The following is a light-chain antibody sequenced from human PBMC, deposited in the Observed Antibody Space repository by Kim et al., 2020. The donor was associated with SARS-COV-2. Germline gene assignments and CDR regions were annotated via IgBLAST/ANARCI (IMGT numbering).Light chain of an antibody. CDR3: SSYTSSSTYV. CDR1: SSDVGGYNY. J-gene: IGLJ1*01. Sequence: QSALTQPASVSGSPGQSITISCTGTSSDVGGYNYVSWYQQHPGKAPKVMIYDVSKRPSGVSNRFSGSKSGNTASLTISGLQAEDEADYYCSSYTSSSTYVFGTGTNVTV. CDR2: DVS. V-gene: IGLV2-14*01.